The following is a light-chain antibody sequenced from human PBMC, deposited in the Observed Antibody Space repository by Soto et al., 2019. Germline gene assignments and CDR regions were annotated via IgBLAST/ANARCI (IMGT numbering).Light chain of an antibody. J-gene: IGLJ3*02. CDR2: EVS. CDR3: CSYASINTVV. CDR1: SSDVGVYNF. Sequence: QSVLTQPPSASGSPGQSVTISCSGTSSDVGVYNFVSWYQQHPGKAPKLMIYEVSKRPSGVPDRFSGSKSGNTASLAVSGLQVEDEAVYYCCSYASINTVVFGGGTKLTVL. V-gene: IGLV2-8*01.